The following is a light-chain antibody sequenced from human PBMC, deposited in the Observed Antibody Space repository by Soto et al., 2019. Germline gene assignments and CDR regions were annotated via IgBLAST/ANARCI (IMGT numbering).Light chain of an antibody. CDR1: QSINNY. J-gene: IGKJ4*01. V-gene: IGKV3-11*01. CDR3: QYRGIWPPGAT. Sequence: EIVLTQSPVTLSLSPGERATLSCRASQSINNYLAWYQQKPGQPPRLLLYDASHRATAIPVRFSGSGSGTDFILTISSLEPEDSAVYYCQYRGIWPPGATFCGGTQVEIK. CDR2: DAS.